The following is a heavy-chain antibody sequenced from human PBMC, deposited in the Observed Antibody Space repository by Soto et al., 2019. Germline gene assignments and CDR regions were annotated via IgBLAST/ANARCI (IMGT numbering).Heavy chain of an antibody. V-gene: IGHV4-59*01. Sequence: QVQLQESGPGLVKPSETLSLTCTVSGGSISTYYWSWIRQPPGKGLEWIGYIYYSGTTNYNPSLKSRVTISVDTSKNQFSLRLSSVTAADTAVYYCARDPGGRADFWSGPTYYFDYWGQGTLVTVSS. CDR1: GGSISTYY. CDR3: ARDPGGRADFWSGPTYYFDY. CDR2: IYYSGTT. J-gene: IGHJ4*02. D-gene: IGHD3-3*01.